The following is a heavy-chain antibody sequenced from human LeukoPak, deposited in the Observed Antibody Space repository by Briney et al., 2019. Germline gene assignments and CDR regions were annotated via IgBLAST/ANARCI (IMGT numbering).Heavy chain of an antibody. Sequence: GGSLRLSCASSGFTFSSYAMTWVRQAPAKGLQWVSGISDTGGATYYADSVKGRFTISRDNSKNTLYLQLNSLRAEDTAVYYCAKDLRSSSWHYFDYWGQGTLVTVSS. CDR1: GFTFSSYA. J-gene: IGHJ4*02. D-gene: IGHD6-13*01. CDR2: ISDTGGAT. CDR3: AKDLRSSSWHYFDY. V-gene: IGHV3-23*01.